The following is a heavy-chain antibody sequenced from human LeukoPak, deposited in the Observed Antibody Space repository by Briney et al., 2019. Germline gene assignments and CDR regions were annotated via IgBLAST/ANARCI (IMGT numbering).Heavy chain of an antibody. D-gene: IGHD3-10*01. V-gene: IGHV3-9*01. CDR1: GFTFDDYA. CDR2: ISWNADKV. CDR3: TIDILRVSGSFPEAFFHS. J-gene: IGHJ4*02. Sequence: PGGSLTLSCAASGFTFDDYAMHWVRQAPGKGLEWVSCISWNADKVGYAASVKGRFTISRDKAKNSLYLQMRSLRPEDRALYYCTIDILRVSGSFPEAFFHSWGQGTLVSVSS.